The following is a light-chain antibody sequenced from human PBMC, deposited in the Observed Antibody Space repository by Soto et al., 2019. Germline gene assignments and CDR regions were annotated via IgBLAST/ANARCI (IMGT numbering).Light chain of an antibody. CDR2: TES. CDR3: LQLKRYPLT. J-gene: IGKJ4*02. Sequence: IQLTQSPSSLSASVGDRVAITCRASEGISSYLAWYQEKPGKVPKLLIDTESTLQNGVPSRFSGSGSGTDVTLTISSLQPEDFATYYCLQLKRYPLTFGGGTRVEIK. V-gene: IGKV1-9*01. CDR1: EGISSY.